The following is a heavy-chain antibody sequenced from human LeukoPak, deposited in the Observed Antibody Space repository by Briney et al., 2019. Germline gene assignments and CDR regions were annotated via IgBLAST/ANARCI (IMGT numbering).Heavy chain of an antibody. Sequence: SETLSLTCTVSGGSISTYYWNWIRQPPGKGLEWIGYICHSGSTNYNPSLQSRVTMSVDTSRNQFSLNLNSVTAADTAVYYCARGGAARLHFQNWGQGTLVTVSS. CDR1: GGSISTYY. D-gene: IGHD6-6*01. V-gene: IGHV4-59*01. J-gene: IGHJ1*01. CDR3: ARGGAARLHFQN. CDR2: ICHSGST.